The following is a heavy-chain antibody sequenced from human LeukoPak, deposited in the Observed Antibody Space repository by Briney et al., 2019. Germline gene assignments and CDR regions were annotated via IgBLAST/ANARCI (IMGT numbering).Heavy chain of an antibody. CDR3: ARDVGYCSSTSCYELDY. J-gene: IGHJ4*02. CDR1: GFTFSSYA. CDR2: INGSGGTT. V-gene: IGHV3-23*01. D-gene: IGHD2-2*03. Sequence: PGGSLRLSCAASGFTFSSYAMSWVRQAPGKGLEWVSDINGSGGTTYYADSVKGRFTISRDNSKNTLYLQMNSLRAEDTAVYYCARDVGYCSSTSCYELDYWGQGTLVTVSS.